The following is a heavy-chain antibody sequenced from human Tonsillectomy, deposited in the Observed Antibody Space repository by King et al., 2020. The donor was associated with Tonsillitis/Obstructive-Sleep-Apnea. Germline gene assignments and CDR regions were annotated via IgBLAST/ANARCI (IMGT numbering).Heavy chain of an antibody. Sequence: VQLVESGGGVVQPGRSLRLSCAASGFTFSSYAMHWVRQAPGKGLEWVAVISYDGSNKYYADSVKGRFTISRDNSKNTLYLQMNSLRAEDTAVYYCARESRIVGATNNFDSWGQGTLVTVSS. CDR2: ISYDGSNK. V-gene: IGHV3-30*04. J-gene: IGHJ4*02. D-gene: IGHD1-26*01. CDR3: ARESRIVGATNNFDS. CDR1: GFTFSSYA.